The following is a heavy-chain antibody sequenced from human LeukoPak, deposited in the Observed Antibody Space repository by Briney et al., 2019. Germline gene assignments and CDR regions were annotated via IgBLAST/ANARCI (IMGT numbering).Heavy chain of an antibody. Sequence: SETLSLTCAVYGGSFSGYYWSWIRQPPGKGLEWIGEINHSGSTNYNPSLKSRVTISVDTSKNQFSLKLSSVTAADTAVYYCARLVVLASTQSWFDPWGQGTLVTVSS. D-gene: IGHD2-15*01. J-gene: IGHJ5*02. CDR2: INHSGST. CDR1: GGSFSGYY. CDR3: ARLVVLASTQSWFDP. V-gene: IGHV4-34*01.